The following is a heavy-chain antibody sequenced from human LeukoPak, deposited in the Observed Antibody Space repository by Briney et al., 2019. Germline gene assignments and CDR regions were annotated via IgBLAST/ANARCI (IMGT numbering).Heavy chain of an antibody. V-gene: IGHV3-30*18. Sequence: GGSLRLSCAASGFTFSSYGMHWVRQAPGKGLEWVAVISYDGSNKYYADSVKGRFTISRDNSKNTLFLQMNSLRAEDTAVYYCAKDGGLWVSAHWGDSWGRGTLVTVSS. J-gene: IGHJ4*02. CDR1: GFTFSSYG. D-gene: IGHD7-27*01. CDR2: ISYDGSNK. CDR3: AKDGGLWVSAHWGDS.